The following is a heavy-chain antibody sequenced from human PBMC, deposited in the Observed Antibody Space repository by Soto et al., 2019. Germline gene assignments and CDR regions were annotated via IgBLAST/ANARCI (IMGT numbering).Heavy chain of an antibody. D-gene: IGHD6-6*01. CDR1: GDSTSSGGYF. CDR2: IYYSGTT. J-gene: IGHJ5*02. Sequence: SETLSLTCTVSGDSTSSGGYFWSWIRQHPGKGLEWIGYIYYSGTTYYNPSLKSRVFMSVDTSKNQFSLKLSSVTPEDTAMYYCARLVGNSWLDHWGQGTLVTVSS. V-gene: IGHV4-31*03. CDR3: ARLVGNSWLDH.